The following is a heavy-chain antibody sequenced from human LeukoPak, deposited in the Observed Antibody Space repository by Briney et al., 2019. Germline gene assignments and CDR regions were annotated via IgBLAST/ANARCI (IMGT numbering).Heavy chain of an antibody. V-gene: IGHV3-15*01. D-gene: IGHD5-18*01. CDR3: TTRVTGNTFDY. CDR1: GFTFSDAW. J-gene: IGHJ4*02. CDR2: IKSKTDGGTT. Sequence: PGGSLRLSCAASGFTFSDAWMSWVRQAPGKGLEWVGRIKSKTDGGTTNYATPVKGRFTISRDDSKNTLYLRMNSLKTEDTAVYYCTTRVTGNTFDYWGQGTLVTVSS.